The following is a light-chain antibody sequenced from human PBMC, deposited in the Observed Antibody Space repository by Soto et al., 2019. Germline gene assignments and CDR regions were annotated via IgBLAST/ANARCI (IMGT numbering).Light chain of an antibody. J-gene: IGKJ1*01. V-gene: IGKV1-5*01. Sequence: DIQMTQSPSTPSASIGDRVTITCRASQSISSWLAWYQQKPGKAPKLLIYNASSLKSGVPSRFSGSGSGTEFTLTISSLQPDDFATYFCQQYNSAWTFGQGTKV. CDR1: QSISSW. CDR3: QQYNSAWT. CDR2: NAS.